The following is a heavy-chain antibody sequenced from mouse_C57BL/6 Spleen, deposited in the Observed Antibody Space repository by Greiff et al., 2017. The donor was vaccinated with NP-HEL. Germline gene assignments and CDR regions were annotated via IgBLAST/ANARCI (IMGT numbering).Heavy chain of an antibody. CDR2: IWSGGST. Sequence: QVQLQQSGPGLVQPSQSLSITCTVSGFSLTSYGVHWVRQSPGKGLEWLGVIWSGGSTDYNAAFISRLSISKDNSKSQVFFKMNSLQADDTAIYYCARGGGSGHYYAMDYWGQGTSVTVSS. CDR3: ARGGGSGHYYAMDY. J-gene: IGHJ4*01. CDR1: GFSLTSYG. D-gene: IGHD1-1*01. V-gene: IGHV2-2*01.